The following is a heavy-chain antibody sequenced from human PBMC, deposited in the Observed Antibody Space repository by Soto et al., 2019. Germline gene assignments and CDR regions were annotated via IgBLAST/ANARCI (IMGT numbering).Heavy chain of an antibody. J-gene: IGHJ4*02. CDR2: IYYSGST. V-gene: IGHV4-30-4*08. CDR1: GGSISSGGYY. Sequence: SETLSLTCTVSGGSISSGGYYWSWIRQHPGKGLEWIGYIYYSGSTYYNPSLKSRVTISVDTSKNQFSLKLSSVTAADTAVYYCARAHIYCGGDCYSYFDYWGQGTLVTVSS. D-gene: IGHD2-21*02. CDR3: ARAHIYCGGDCYSYFDY.